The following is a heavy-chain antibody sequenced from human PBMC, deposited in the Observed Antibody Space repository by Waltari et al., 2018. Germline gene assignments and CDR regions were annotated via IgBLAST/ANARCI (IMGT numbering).Heavy chain of an antibody. CDR3: AHRRGGIDY. V-gene: IGHV2-5*01. CDR1: GFSLSTRGVG. CDR2: IYWNDDK. J-gene: IGHJ4*02. Sequence: QITLKESGPTLVKPTQTLPLTCTFSGFSLSTRGVGGGWIRQPPGTALEWLALIYWNDDKRYSTALKSRITITKDTTKNQVVLKMSNMDQVDTATDYCAHRRGGIDYWGQGTLVTVSS. D-gene: IGHD3-16*01.